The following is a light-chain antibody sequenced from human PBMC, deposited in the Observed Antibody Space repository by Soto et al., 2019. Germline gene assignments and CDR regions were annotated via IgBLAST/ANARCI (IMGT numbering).Light chain of an antibody. J-gene: IGLJ3*02. CDR3: SSYTTSSTRV. Sequence: QSVLTQPASVSGPPGQSITISCTGTSSDVGGYKFVSWYQQHPGKAPKLMIYEVSNRPSGVSNRFSGSKSGNTASLTISGLQAEDEADYYCSSYTTSSTRVFGGGTKLTVL. V-gene: IGLV2-14*01. CDR1: SSDVGGYKF. CDR2: EVS.